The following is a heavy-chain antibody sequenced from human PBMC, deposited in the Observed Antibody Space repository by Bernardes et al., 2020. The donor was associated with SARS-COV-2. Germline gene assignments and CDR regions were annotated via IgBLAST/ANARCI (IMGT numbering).Heavy chain of an antibody. J-gene: IGHJ6*02. Sequence: GGSLRLSCAASGFTFSGYDMHWVRQVIGRGLEWVSGIDTAAATNYIDSVKGRFTISRENAKNSLSLEMHSLRAGDSGVYFCARARASFGYAMDVWGQGTTVTVPS. CDR2: IDTAAAT. CDR3: ARARASFGYAMDV. V-gene: IGHV3-13*01. CDR1: GFTFSGYD. D-gene: IGHD3-16*01.